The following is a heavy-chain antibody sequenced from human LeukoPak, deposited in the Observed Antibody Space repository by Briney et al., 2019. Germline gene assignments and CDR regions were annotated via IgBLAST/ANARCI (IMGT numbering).Heavy chain of an antibody. J-gene: IGHJ4*02. CDR2: ISGGGGKT. V-gene: IGHV3-23*01. CDR1: GFTLSSYA. D-gene: IGHD3-10*01. Sequence: GGSLRLSCAASGFTLSSYAMSWVRQAPGQGLEWVSTISGGGGKTYYADSVRGRLTIARDNSKNTLYLQMNSLRAEDTAVYYCAKESLVRGVDYWGQGTLVTVSS. CDR3: AKESLVRGVDY.